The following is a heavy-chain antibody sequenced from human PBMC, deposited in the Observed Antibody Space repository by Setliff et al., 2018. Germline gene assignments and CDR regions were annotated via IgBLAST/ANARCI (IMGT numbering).Heavy chain of an antibody. D-gene: IGHD5-18*01. J-gene: IGHJ4*02. V-gene: IGHV3-21*01. Sequence: GGSLRLSCEASGFSFSNYAMNWVRQAPGKGLEWVASFSSRNDYIYHADSVKGRFTISRDNAKNSLYLLMKSVRVDDTAVYYCARSINGYQQRYEIWGQGALVTVSS. CDR3: ARSINGYQQRYEI. CDR2: FSSRNDYI. CDR1: GFSFSNYA.